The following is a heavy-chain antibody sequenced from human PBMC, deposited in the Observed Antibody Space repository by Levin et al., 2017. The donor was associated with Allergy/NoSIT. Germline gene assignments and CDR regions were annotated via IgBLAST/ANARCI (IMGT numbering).Heavy chain of an antibody. CDR1: GGSISSSSYY. Sequence: SETLSLTCTVSGGSISSSSYYWGWIRQPPGKGLEWIGSIYYSGSTYYNPSLKSRVTISVDTSKNQFSLKLSSVTAADTAVYYCAREELVAGAIILSYWGQGTLVTVSS. J-gene: IGHJ4*02. CDR2: IYYSGST. CDR3: AREELVAGAIILSY. D-gene: IGHD1-26*01. V-gene: IGHV4-39*07.